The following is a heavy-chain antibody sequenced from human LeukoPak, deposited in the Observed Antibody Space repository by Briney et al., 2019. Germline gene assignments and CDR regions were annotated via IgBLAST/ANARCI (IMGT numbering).Heavy chain of an antibody. D-gene: IGHD6-13*01. J-gene: IGHJ6*03. CDR1: GYTFTSYG. CDR2: ISAYIGNT. V-gene: IGHV1-18*01. CDR3: ARVSLRRYSSSWYGSVDYYYYYMDV. Sequence: ASVKVSCKASGYTFTSYGISWVRQAPGQGLEWMGWISAYIGNTNYAQKLQGRVTMTTDTSTSTAYMELRSLRSDDTAVYYCARVSLRRYSSSWYGSVDYYYYYMDVWGKGTTVTISS.